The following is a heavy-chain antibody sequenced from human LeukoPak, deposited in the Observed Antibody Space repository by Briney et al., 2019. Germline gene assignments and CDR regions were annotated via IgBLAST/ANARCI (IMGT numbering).Heavy chain of an antibody. CDR1: GFTFDDYG. CDR3: AKDYGYSSSWYDY. Sequence: GGSLRLSCEASGFTFDDYGMHWVRQAPGKGLEWVSTISWNSASVGYVDSVKGRFTISRDNAKKTLYLQMNSLRPEDAALYYCAKDYGYSSSWYDYWGQGTLVTVSS. D-gene: IGHD6-13*01. V-gene: IGHV3-9*01. J-gene: IGHJ4*02. CDR2: ISWNSASV.